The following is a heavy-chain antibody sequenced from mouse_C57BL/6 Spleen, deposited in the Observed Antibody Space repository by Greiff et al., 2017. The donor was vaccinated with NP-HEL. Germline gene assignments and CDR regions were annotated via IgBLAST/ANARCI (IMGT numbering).Heavy chain of an antibody. J-gene: IGHJ2*01. D-gene: IGHD2-2*01. CDR2: IYPGDGDT. V-gene: IGHV1-82*01. CDR1: GYAFSSSW. CDR3: ARSGGYDVNFDY. Sequence: VQRVESGPELVKPGASVKISCKASGYAFSSSWMNWVKQRPGKGLEWIGRIYPGDGDTNYNGKFKGKATLTADKSSSTAYMQLSSLTSEDSAVYFCARSGGYDVNFDYWGQGTTLTVSS.